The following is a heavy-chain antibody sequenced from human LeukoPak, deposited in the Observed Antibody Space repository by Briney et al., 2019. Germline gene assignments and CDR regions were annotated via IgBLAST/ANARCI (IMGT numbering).Heavy chain of an antibody. V-gene: IGHV3-15*01. CDR2: IKSKTDGGTT. J-gene: IGHJ6*02. CDR3: TTDFSYGPPYYYYYGMDV. Sequence: GGSLRLSCAASGFTFSNAWMSWVRQAPGKGLEWVGRIKSKTDGGTTDYAAPVKGRFTISRDDSKNTLYLQMNSLKTEDTAVYYCTTDFSYGPPYYYYYGMDVWGQGTTVTVSS. D-gene: IGHD5-18*01. CDR1: GFTFSNAW.